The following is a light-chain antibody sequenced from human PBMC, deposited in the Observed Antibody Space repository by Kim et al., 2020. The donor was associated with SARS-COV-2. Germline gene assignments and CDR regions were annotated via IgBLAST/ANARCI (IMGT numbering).Light chain of an antibody. J-gene: IGLJ1*01. CDR1: SSNIGAGYD. CDR2: GNS. V-gene: IGLV1-40*01. Sequence: VTSSGTGSSSNIGAGYDLHWYQQLPGTAPKLLIYGNSNRPSGVPDRFSGSKSGTSASLAITGLQAEDEADYYCQSYDSSLSGSGVFGTGTKVTVL. CDR3: QSYDSSLSGSGV.